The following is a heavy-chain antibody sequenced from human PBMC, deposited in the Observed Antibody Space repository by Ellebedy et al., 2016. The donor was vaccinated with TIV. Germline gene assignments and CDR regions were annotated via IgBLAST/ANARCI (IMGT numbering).Heavy chain of an antibody. D-gene: IGHD2-2*01. Sequence: GGSLRLSCAASGFTFSNYWMNWVRQAPGKGLEWVAQIKEDGSVEAYIDSVKGRFSISRDNGKKSLYLQMNNLRAEDTAVYYCSVPAAIGTKAFDYWGQGTLVTVSS. V-gene: IGHV3-7*01. CDR1: GFTFSNYW. CDR2: IKEDGSVE. CDR3: SVPAAIGTKAFDY. J-gene: IGHJ4*02.